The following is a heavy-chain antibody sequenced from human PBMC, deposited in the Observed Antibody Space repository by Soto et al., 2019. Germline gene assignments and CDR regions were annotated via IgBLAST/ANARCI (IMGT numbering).Heavy chain of an antibody. V-gene: IGHV1-8*01. CDR1: GYTFTSYD. J-gene: IGHJ6*02. D-gene: IGHD6-13*01. CDR3: ARGMYSSSWLNYGMDV. CDR2: MNPNSGNT. Sequence: VASVKVSCKASGYTFTSYDINWVRQATGQGLEWTGWMNPNSGNTGYAQKFQGRVTMTRNTSISTAYMELSSLRSEDTAVYYCARGMYSSSWLNYGMDVWGQGTTVTVS.